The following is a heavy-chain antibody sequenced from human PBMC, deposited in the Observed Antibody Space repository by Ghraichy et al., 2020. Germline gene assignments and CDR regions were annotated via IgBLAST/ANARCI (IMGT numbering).Heavy chain of an antibody. V-gene: IGHV4-61*08. CDR2: IYYNGNTNYHPT. D-gene: IGHD1-14*01. CDR3: ARGAPPDR. CDR1: GDSVSSDDYY. J-gene: IGHJ4*03. Sequence: SETLSLTCTVSGDSVSSDDYYWNWLRQPPGKRLEWLGYIYYNGNTNYHPTNYSPSLKSRITISIDTSTNQFSLKLTSMTASDTAVYYCARGAPPDRWGQGTLVTVSS.